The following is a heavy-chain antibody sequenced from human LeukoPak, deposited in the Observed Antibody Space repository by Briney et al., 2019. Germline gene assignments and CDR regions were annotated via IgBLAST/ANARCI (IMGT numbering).Heavy chain of an antibody. Sequence: SETLSLTCTVSGGSISSPDYYWTWIRQPPGKGLEWIGYIYYSGNTFYNPSLKSRITISLDTSKNQFSLKLSSVTAADTAVYYCARDSYFGVAGYGYMHVWGKGTTVTVSS. CDR3: ARDSYFGVAGYGYMHV. V-gene: IGHV4-30-4*02. CDR2: IYYSGNT. D-gene: IGHD3-3*01. CDR1: GGSISSPDYY. J-gene: IGHJ6*03.